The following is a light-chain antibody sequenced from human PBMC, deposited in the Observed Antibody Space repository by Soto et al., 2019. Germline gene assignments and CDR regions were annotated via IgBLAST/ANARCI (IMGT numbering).Light chain of an antibody. CDR2: KAS. J-gene: IGKJ3*01. Sequence: IQLTQSPSTLSASAGDRVTITCRVSQTLNGWLAWYQHKPGKAPKLLIFKASNLQSGVPSRFSGSGSGTEFTLTISSLQPDDSATYSCQQYNNYSFNFGPGTKVEIK. V-gene: IGKV1-5*03. CDR3: QQYNNYSFN. CDR1: QTLNGW.